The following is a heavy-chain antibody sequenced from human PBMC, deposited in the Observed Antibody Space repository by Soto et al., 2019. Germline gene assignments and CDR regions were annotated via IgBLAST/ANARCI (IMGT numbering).Heavy chain of an antibody. CDR1: GFTLISYA. Sequence: GSLRLSCAASGFTLISYAISWVRQAPGKGLEWVSAISGSGGSTYYADSVKGRFTISRDNSKNTLYLQMNSLRAEDTAVYYCAKDYDFWSGYYTREFDPWGQGTLVTVSS. CDR3: AKDYDFWSGYYTREFDP. J-gene: IGHJ5*02. CDR2: ISGSGGST. V-gene: IGHV3-23*01. D-gene: IGHD3-3*01.